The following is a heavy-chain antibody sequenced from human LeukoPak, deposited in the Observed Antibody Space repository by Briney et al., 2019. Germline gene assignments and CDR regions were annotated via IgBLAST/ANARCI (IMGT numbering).Heavy chain of an antibody. D-gene: IGHD3-3*01. V-gene: IGHV4-39*01. J-gene: IGHJ5*02. CDR1: RGSISSSSYY. Sequence: KTSETLSLTCTVSRGSISSSSYYWGWIRQPPGRGLEWIGSVYYSGSPYYSPSLKSRVTISVDTSKNQFSLKLNSVTAADTAVYYCARHVPATIFFNWFDPWGQGTLATVSS. CDR3: ARHVPATIFFNWFDP. CDR2: VYYSGSP.